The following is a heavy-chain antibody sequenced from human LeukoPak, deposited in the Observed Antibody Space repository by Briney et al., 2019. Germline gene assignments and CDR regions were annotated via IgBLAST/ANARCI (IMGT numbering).Heavy chain of an antibody. CDR1: GDSVSSNSAA. CDR3: ARDGGALEYSSTYYFDY. V-gene: IGHV6-1*01. CDR2: TYYRSKWYN. Sequence: SQTLSLTCAISGDSVSSNSAAWNWMWQSPSRGLEWLGRTYYRSKWYNDYAVSVKSRITINPDTSKNRFSLQLNSVTPEDTAVYYCARDGGALEYSSTYYFDYWGQGTLVTVSS. D-gene: IGHD6-6*01. J-gene: IGHJ4*02.